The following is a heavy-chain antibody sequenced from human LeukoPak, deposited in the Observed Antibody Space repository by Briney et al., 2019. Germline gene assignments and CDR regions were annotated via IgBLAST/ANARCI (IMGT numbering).Heavy chain of an antibody. Sequence: PGGSLRLSCAASGFTFSSYGMHWVRQAPGKGLEWVAFIRYDGSNKYYADSVKGRFTISRDNSKNTLYLQMNSLRAEDTAVYYCAIRTTVVTVFDYWGQGTLVTVSS. CDR3: AIRTTVVTVFDY. D-gene: IGHD4-23*01. CDR1: GFTFSSYG. V-gene: IGHV3-30*02. CDR2: IRYDGSNK. J-gene: IGHJ4*02.